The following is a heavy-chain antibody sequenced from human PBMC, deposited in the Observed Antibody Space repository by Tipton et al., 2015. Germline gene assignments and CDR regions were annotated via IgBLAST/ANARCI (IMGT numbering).Heavy chain of an antibody. D-gene: IGHD2-15*01. CDR2: IYYTGST. V-gene: IGHV4-61*01. J-gene: IGHJ4*02. Sequence: TLSLTCTVSGASVSSDSYYWSWIRQPSGKGLEWIAYIYYTGSTNYNPSLKSRVTISLDMSRNQFSLKLSSLTAADTAVYYCARTGSCSGGSCYFSYFDYWGQGTLLTVSS. CDR3: ARTGSCSGGSCYFSYFDY. CDR1: GASVSSDSYY.